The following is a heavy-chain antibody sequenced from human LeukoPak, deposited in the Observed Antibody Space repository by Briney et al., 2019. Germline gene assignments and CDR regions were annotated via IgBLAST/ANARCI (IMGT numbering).Heavy chain of an antibody. Sequence: ASVKVSCKASGGTFSSYAISWVRQAPGQGLEWMGGIIPIFGTANYAQKFQGRVTITADESTGTAYMELSSLRSEDTAVYYCAREGGGYSYGYFDYWGQGTLVTVSS. CDR3: AREGGGYSYGYFDY. CDR2: IIPIFGTA. D-gene: IGHD5-18*01. J-gene: IGHJ4*02. V-gene: IGHV1-69*01. CDR1: GGTFSSYA.